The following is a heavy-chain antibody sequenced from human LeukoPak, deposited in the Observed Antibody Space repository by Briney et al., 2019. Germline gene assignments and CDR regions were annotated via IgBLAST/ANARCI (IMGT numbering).Heavy chain of an antibody. CDR3: AREHSSGFIQH. Sequence: SEALSLTCTVSGGSISSYYWSWIRQPAGKGLEWIGRIYTSGSTNYNPSLKSRVTMSVDTSKNQFSLKLSSVTAADTAVYYFAREHSSGFIQHWGQGTLVTVSS. D-gene: IGHD6-19*01. CDR1: GGSISSYY. J-gene: IGHJ1*01. V-gene: IGHV4-4*07. CDR2: IYTSGST.